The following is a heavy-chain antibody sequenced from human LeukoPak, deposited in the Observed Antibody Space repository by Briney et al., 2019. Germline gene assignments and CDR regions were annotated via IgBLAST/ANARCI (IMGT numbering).Heavy chain of an antibody. CDR2: ISAYNGNT. D-gene: IGHD5-18*01. CDR1: GYTFTSYG. CDR3: ARAGDGYSYGYGDFDY. Sequence: VASVKVSCKASGYTFTSYGISWVRQAPGQGLEWMGWISAYNGNTNYAQKLQGRVTMTTDTSTSTAYMELGSLRSDDTAVYYCARAGDGYSYGYGDFDYWGQGTLVTVSS. J-gene: IGHJ4*02. V-gene: IGHV1-18*01.